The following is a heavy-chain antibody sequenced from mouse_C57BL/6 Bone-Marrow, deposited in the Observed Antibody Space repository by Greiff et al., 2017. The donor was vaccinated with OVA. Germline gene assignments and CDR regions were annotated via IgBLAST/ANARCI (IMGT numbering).Heavy chain of an antibody. CDR2: ISSGGSYT. V-gene: IGHV5-6*01. J-gene: IGHJ3*01. Sequence: EVQLQESGGDLVKPGGSLKLSCAASGFTFSSYGMSWVRQTPDKRLEWVATISSGGSYTYYPDSVKGRFTISRDNAKNTLYLQMSSLKSEDTAMYYCARQANKAYWGQGTLVTVSA. CDR3: ARQANKAY. CDR1: GFTFSSYG.